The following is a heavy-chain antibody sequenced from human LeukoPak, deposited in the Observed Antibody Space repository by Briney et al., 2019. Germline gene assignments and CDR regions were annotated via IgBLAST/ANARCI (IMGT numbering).Heavy chain of an antibody. CDR3: ARVGSGYGVYYFDY. CDR1: GFTFSSYA. V-gene: IGHV3-30-3*01. D-gene: IGHD5-12*01. Sequence: GGSLRLSCAASGFTFSSYAMHWVRQAPGKGLEWVAVISYDGSYKYYADSVKGRFTISRDNSKNTLYLQMNSLRAEDTAVYYCARVGSGYGVYYFDYWGQGTLVTVSS. CDR2: ISYDGSYK. J-gene: IGHJ4*02.